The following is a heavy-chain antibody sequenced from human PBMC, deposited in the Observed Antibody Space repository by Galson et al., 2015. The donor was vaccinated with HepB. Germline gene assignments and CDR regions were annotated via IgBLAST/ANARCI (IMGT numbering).Heavy chain of an antibody. CDR1: GFTFNSYT. V-gene: IGHV3-21*06. Sequence: SLRLSCAASGFTFNSYTMNWVRQAPGKGLEWVSSITSSSYTYYADSVKGRFTISRDNAKNSVYLQMNSLRAEDTAVYYCARDQGYCSSSTCYYYGVDVWGQGTTVTVSS. D-gene: IGHD2-2*01. CDR3: ARDQGYCSSSTCYYYGVDV. CDR2: ITSSSYT. J-gene: IGHJ6*02.